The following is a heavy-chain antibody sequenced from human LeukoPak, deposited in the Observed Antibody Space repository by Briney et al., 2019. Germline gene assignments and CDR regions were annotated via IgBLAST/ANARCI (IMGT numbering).Heavy chain of an antibody. V-gene: IGHV3-21*01. J-gene: IGHJ4*02. CDR2: ISSSSSYI. Sequence: GGSLRLSCAASGFTFSSYSMTWVRQAPRKGLEWVSSISSSSSYIYYADSVKGRFTISRDNAKNSLYLQMNSLRAEDTAVYYCARDGAGSELDYWGQGTLVTVSS. CDR1: GFTFSSYS. D-gene: IGHD1-14*01. CDR3: ARDGAGSELDY.